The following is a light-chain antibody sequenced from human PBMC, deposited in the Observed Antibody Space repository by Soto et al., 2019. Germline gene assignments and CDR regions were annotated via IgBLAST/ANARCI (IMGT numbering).Light chain of an antibody. CDR3: QQYNKLPPYT. J-gene: IGKJ2*01. CDR2: GAS. CDR1: QSVSSN. V-gene: IGKV3-15*01. Sequence: EIVMTQSPANLSVSPGERATLSCRASQSVSSNLAWYQQKPGQGPRLLIFGASTRATSIPARFSGSGSGTAFTLTINSLQSEDFAVYYCQQYNKLPPYTFGQGTKLEIK.